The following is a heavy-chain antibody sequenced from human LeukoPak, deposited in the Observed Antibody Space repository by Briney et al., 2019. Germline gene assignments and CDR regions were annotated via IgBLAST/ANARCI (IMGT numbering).Heavy chain of an antibody. CDR2: ISSNGHST. D-gene: IGHD5-12*01. V-gene: IGHV3-64*01. CDR3: ARRPYSGTYYVDY. J-gene: IGHJ4*02. CDR1: GFTFSNYA. Sequence: GESLRLSCAASGFTFSNYAMHWVRQAPGKGLEYVSAISSNGHSTDYAISVKGRFTISRDNSKNTLYLQMGSLGAEDMAVYYCARRPYSGTYYVDYWGQGTLVTVSS.